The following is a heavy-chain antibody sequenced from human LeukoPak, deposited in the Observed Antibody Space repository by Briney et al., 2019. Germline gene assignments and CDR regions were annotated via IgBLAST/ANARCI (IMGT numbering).Heavy chain of an antibody. CDR3: ARGPYYSDSVTYSFDY. CDR2: IRNDGSNK. V-gene: IGHV3-30*02. Sequence: GGSLRLSCAASGFTFNSYGMHWVRQAPGKGLEWVAFIRNDGSNKYHADSVKGRFTISRDNSKNTLYLQMNSLRAEDTAVYYCARGPYYSDSVTYSFDYWGQGALVTVSS. J-gene: IGHJ4*02. CDR1: GFTFNSYG. D-gene: IGHD3-22*01.